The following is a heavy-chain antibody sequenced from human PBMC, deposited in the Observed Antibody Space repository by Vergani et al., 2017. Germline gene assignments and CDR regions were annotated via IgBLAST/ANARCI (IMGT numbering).Heavy chain of an antibody. CDR1: GFTSSYYG. CDR3: ATKSCGTPGCQIGYFRE. D-gene: IGHD1-1*01. Sequence: QVHLVESGGGVVQPGRSLRLSCVVSGFTSSYYGMHWVRQAPGKGLEWVAVISYDGTQKYYADSVEGRFTISRDNSKSTLYLQMNSLRTEDTAVYYCATKSCGTPGCQIGYFREWVQGTLVTVSS. J-gene: IGHJ4*02. CDR2: ISYDGTQK. V-gene: IGHV3-30*03.